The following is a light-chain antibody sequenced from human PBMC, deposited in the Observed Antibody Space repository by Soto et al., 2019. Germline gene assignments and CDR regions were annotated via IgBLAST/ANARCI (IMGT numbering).Light chain of an antibody. CDR3: LQYNSYPQT. J-gene: IGKJ2*01. CDR2: ATS. V-gene: IGKV1-16*01. Sequence: DIQMTQSPYSLSASVGDRVTITCRASQGVGKYLAWFQQRPGQAPKSLSYATSTLQTGGPSRFSGSRSGTDSTLTISSRQPEDVATYHYLQYNSYPQTFGQGTKLEIK. CDR1: QGVGKY.